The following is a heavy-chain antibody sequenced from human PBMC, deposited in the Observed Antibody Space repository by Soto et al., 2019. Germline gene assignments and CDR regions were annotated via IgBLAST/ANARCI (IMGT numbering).Heavy chain of an antibody. J-gene: IGHJ6*03. CDR2: IWYDGSNK. D-gene: IGHD2-15*01. CDR3: ARDETVAATNYYYYYYYMDV. CDR1: GFTFSSYG. V-gene: IGHV3-33*01. Sequence: QVQLVESGGGVVQPGRSLRLSCAASGFTFSSYGMHWVRQAPGKGLEWVAVIWYDGSNKYYADSVKGRFTISRDKSKNTLYLQMNSLRAEDTAVYYCARDETVAATNYYYYYYYMDVWGKGATVTVSS.